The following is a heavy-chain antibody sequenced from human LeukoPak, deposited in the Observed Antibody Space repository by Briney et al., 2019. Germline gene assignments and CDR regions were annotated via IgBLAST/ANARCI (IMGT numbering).Heavy chain of an antibody. CDR3: ASEWFGELSLRY. CDR1: GFTFSRYS. J-gene: IGHJ4*02. V-gene: IGHV3-21*01. CDR2: ISISSNYI. Sequence: PGGSLRLSCAASGFTFSRYSMNWVRQAPGKGLEWVSSISISSNYIYYADSVKGRFTISRDNAKNSLYLQMNSLRAEDTAVYYCASEWFGELSLRYWGQGTLVTVSS. D-gene: IGHD3-10*01.